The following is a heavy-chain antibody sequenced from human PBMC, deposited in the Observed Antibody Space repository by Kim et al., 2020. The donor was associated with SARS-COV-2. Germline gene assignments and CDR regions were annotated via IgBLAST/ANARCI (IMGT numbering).Heavy chain of an antibody. CDR3: ARDLGYSGYGY. CDR1: GFTFSSYA. J-gene: IGHJ4*02. Sequence: GGSLRLSCAASGFTFSSYAMHWVRQAPGKGLEWVAVISYDGSNKYYADSVKGRFTISRDNSKNTLYLQMNSLRAEDTAVYYCARDLGYSGYGYWGQGTLVTVSS. CDR2: ISYDGSNK. V-gene: IGHV3-30-3*01. D-gene: IGHD5-12*01.